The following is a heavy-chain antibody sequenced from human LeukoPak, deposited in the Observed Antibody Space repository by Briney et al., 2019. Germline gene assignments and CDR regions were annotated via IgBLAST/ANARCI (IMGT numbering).Heavy chain of an antibody. D-gene: IGHD6-19*01. Sequence: GGSLRLSCVASGFTFSSYAMSWVRQAPGKGLEWVSAISGSGGSTYYADSVKGRFTISRDNSKNTLYLQMNSLRAEDTAVYYCAKDLWTDSSGWNYFDYWGQGTLVTVSS. CDR3: AKDLWTDSSGWNYFDY. CDR1: GFTFSSYA. J-gene: IGHJ4*02. V-gene: IGHV3-23*01. CDR2: ISGSGGST.